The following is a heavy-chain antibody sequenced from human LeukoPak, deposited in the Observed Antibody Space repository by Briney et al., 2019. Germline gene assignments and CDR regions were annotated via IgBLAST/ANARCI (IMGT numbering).Heavy chain of an antibody. CDR1: GFTFDDYT. CDR2: ISGDGGTT. CDR3: AKDILSSDWYFDY. Sequence: GGSLRLSCAASGFTFDDYTMHWVRQAPGKGLEWVSVISGDGGTTYYADSVKGRFTGSRDNSKNSLYLQMNSLRPEDTAFYYCAKDILSSDWYFDYWGRGTLVTVSS. V-gene: IGHV3-43*02. D-gene: IGHD6-19*01. J-gene: IGHJ4*02.